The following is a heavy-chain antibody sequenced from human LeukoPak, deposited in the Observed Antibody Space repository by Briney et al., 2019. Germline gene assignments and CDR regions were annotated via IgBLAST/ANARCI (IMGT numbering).Heavy chain of an antibody. CDR1: GLTFSNYV. CDR3: AKEVPVAGHFDY. J-gene: IGHJ4*02. D-gene: IGHD6-19*01. V-gene: IGHV3-23*01. CDR2: ISGSGGST. Sequence: GGSLRLSCAVSGLTFSNYVMRWVRQAPGKGLEWVSGISGSGGSTYYAASVKGRFTISRDNSKNTLYLQMNSLRAEDTAVYYCAKEVPVAGHFDYWGQGTLVTVSS.